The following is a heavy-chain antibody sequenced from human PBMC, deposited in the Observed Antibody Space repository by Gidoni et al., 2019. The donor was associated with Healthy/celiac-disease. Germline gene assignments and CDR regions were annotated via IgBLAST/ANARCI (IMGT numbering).Heavy chain of an antibody. CDR2: IYPGDSDT. CDR1: GYSFTIYW. J-gene: IGHJ5*02. V-gene: IGHV5-51*01. CDR3: ARGGVTIFGVVTSNWFDP. Sequence: VQLVQSGAEVTKPGESLKISCKGSGYSFTIYWIGWVRQMPGKGLEWMGIIYPGDSDTRYSPSFQGQVTISADKSISTAYLQWSSLKASDTAMYYCARGGVTIFGVVTSNWFDPWGQGTLVTVSS. D-gene: IGHD3-3*01.